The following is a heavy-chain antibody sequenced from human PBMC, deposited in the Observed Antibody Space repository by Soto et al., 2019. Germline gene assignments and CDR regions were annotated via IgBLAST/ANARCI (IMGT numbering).Heavy chain of an antibody. Sequence: ASVKVSCKASGYTFTGYYMHWVRQAPGQGLEWMGWINPNSGGTNYAQKFQGWVTMTRDTSISTAYMELSRLRSDDTAVYYCAREAYDILTGTTYYYYGMDVWGQGTTVTVSS. CDR3: AREAYDILTGTTYYYYGMDV. D-gene: IGHD3-9*01. V-gene: IGHV1-2*04. CDR2: INPNSGGT. CDR1: GYTFTGYY. J-gene: IGHJ6*02.